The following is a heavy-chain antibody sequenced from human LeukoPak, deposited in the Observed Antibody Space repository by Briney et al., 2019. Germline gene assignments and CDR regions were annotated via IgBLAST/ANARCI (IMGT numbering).Heavy chain of an antibody. V-gene: IGHV3-30*18. CDR3: AKDRWSSPVAFFEL. D-gene: IGHD6-13*01. CDR2: ISNDGNDK. Sequence: GGSLRHSCAASGFTFSNYGMHWVRQSPGEGLQWVALISNDGNDKYYADSVKGRFTISRDNSKNTLYLQMNSLRAEDTAVYYCAKDRWSSPVAFFELWGQGTMVTVSS. J-gene: IGHJ3*01. CDR1: GFTFSNYG.